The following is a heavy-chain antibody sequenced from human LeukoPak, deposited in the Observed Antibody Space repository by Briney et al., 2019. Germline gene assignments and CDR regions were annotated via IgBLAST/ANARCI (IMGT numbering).Heavy chain of an antibody. J-gene: IGHJ4*02. D-gene: IGHD2/OR15-2a*01. CDR2: IYYSGST. V-gene: IGHV4-39*01. CDR3: ARVPKGPFTFKYYFDY. Sequence: SETLSLTCTVSRGSISSSSYYWGWIRQPPGKGLEWIGSIYYSGSTYYNPSLKSRVTISVDTSKNQFSLKLSSVTAADTAVYYCARVPKGPFTFKYYFDYWGQGTLVTVSS. CDR1: RGSISSSSYY.